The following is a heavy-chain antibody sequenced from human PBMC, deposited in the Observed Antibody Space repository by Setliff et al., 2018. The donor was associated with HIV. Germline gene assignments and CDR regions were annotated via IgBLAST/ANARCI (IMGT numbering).Heavy chain of an antibody. D-gene: IGHD6-19*01. CDR1: GGSISTYY. CDR3: ARGYPGIAVAGLTYYYYYYMDV. Sequence: PSETLSLTCTVSGGSISTYYWSWIRQPPGKGLEWIGYIYYSGSSNHNPSLKSRVTISVDTSKNQFSLKLSSVTAADTAVYYCARGYPGIAVAGLTYYYYYYMDVRGKGTTVTVSS. J-gene: IGHJ6*03. CDR2: IYYSGSS. V-gene: IGHV4-59*01.